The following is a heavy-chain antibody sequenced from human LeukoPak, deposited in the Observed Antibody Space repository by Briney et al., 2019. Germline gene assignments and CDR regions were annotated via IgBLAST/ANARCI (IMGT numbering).Heavy chain of an antibody. CDR3: ARDRKRGYSYGGYFDY. Sequence: GGSLRLSCATSGFTFSTYGMHWVRQAPGKGLEWVAFIRYDGSKKYYADSVKGRFTISRDNSKNTLYVQMNSLRAEDTAVYYCARDRKRGYSYGGYFDYWGQGTLVTVSS. J-gene: IGHJ4*02. CDR1: GFTFSTYG. D-gene: IGHD5-18*01. CDR2: IRYDGSKK. V-gene: IGHV3-30*02.